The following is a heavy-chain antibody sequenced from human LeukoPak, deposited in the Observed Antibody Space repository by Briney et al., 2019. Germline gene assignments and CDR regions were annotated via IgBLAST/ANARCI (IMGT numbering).Heavy chain of an antibody. CDR3: AKDGKYYYDSSGYSDA. V-gene: IGHV3-23*01. Sequence: GGSLRLSCVASGFTFSSYAMSWVRQAPGKGLEWVSAISSSGGSTNYADSVKGRFTISRDNSKNTLYLQMNSLRVEDTAVYYCAKDGKYYYDSSGYSDAWGQGALVTVS. CDR2: ISSSGGST. D-gene: IGHD3-22*01. CDR1: GFTFSSYA. J-gene: IGHJ5*02.